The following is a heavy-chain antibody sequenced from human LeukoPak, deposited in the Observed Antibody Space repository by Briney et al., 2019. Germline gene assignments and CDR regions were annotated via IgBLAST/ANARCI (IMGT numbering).Heavy chain of an antibody. CDR2: ISAYNGNT. CDR1: GYTFTSYG. J-gene: IGHJ4*02. D-gene: IGHD3-3*01. Sequence: ASVTVSCKASGYTFTSYGISWVRQAPGQGLEWTGWISAYNGNTNYAQKHQGRVTMTTDTSTSTAYMELRSLRSDDTAVYYCARQGYDFWSGYYAAFDYWGQGTLVTVSS. CDR3: ARQGYDFWSGYYAAFDY. V-gene: IGHV1-18*01.